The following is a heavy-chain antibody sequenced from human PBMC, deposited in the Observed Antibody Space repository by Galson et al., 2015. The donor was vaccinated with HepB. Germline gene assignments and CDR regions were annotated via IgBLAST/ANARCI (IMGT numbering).Heavy chain of an antibody. CDR2: ISGYNGNT. Sequence: SVKVSCKASGYNFTSYGITWVRQAPGQGLEWMGWISGYNGNTNYAQKLQGRVTMTTDPSTTTAYMELRSLTPDDTAVYYCARSLIPTGIWEVWVYYMDVWGKGTTVTVSS. CDR3: ARSLIPTGIWEVWVYYMDV. CDR1: GYNFTSYG. D-gene: IGHD2-2*02. J-gene: IGHJ6*03. V-gene: IGHV1-18*01.